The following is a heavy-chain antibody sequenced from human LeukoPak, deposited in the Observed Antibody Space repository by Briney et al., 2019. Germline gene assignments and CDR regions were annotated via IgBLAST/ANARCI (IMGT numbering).Heavy chain of an antibody. Sequence: GASVTVSCKASGGTFSSYAISWVRQAPGQGLEWMGRIIPILGIANYAQKFQGRVTITADKSTSTAYMELSSLRSEDTAVYYCARASILGRFDYWGQGALVTVSS. CDR1: GGTFSSYA. CDR3: ARASILGRFDY. CDR2: IIPILGIA. D-gene: IGHD3-3*02. V-gene: IGHV1-69*04. J-gene: IGHJ4*02.